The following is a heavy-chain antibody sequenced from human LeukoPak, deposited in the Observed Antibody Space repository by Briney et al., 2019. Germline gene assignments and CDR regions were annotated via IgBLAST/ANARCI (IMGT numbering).Heavy chain of an antibody. V-gene: IGHV4-4*02. CDR3: ARFPGGAEYRHYYYMDV. CDR2: IYYSDIT. J-gene: IGHJ6*03. Sequence: PSETLSLTCTVSGGSISSSNWWSWVRQPPGKGLECIGFIYYSDITYYNPSLKSRVTISLDTSKNQFSLKLSSVTAADTAVYYCARFPGGAEYRHYYYMDVWGKGTTVTVSS. CDR1: GGSISSSNW. D-gene: IGHD1-14*01.